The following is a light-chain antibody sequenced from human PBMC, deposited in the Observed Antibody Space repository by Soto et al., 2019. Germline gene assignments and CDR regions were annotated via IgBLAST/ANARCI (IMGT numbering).Light chain of an antibody. J-gene: IGLJ1*01. CDR3: SSYTSSRNYV. V-gene: IGLV2-14*01. Sequence: QSVLTQPASVSGSPGQSITISCTGTSSDVGGYNYVSWYQQHPGKAPKLMIYDVSNRPSGVSNRFSGSKSGNTASLTISGLQADDEADHYCSSYTSSRNYVFGTGTKVTVL. CDR1: SSDVGGYNY. CDR2: DVS.